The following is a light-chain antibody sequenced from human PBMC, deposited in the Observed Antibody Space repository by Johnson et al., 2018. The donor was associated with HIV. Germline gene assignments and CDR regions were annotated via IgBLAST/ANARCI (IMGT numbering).Light chain of an antibody. CDR3: GTWDSSLSAYV. CDR2: DSN. CDR1: SSNIGNNY. V-gene: IGLV1-51*01. J-gene: IGLJ1*01. Sequence: QSVLTQPPSVSAAPGQKVTISCSGSSSNIGNNYVSWYQHLPGAAPKLLIYDSNKRPSGIPDRFSGSKSGTSATLGITGLQTEDEADYYCGTWDSSLSAYVFGTGTKVTV.